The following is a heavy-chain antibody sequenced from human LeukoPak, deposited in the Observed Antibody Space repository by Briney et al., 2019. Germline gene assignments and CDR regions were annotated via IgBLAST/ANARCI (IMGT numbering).Heavy chain of an antibody. CDR2: IYNSGIT. CDR3: ARRYCSGGRCYEGFDP. V-gene: IGHV4-4*09. J-gene: IGHJ5*02. D-gene: IGHD2-15*01. CDR1: GGSISSDF. Sequence: PSETLSLTCTVSGGSISSDFWSWIRQPPGKGLEWIGYIYNSGITNYNPSLKSRVTISEDTSKNQSSLKLSSVTAADTAVYYCARRYCSGGRCYEGFDPWGQGTLVIVSS.